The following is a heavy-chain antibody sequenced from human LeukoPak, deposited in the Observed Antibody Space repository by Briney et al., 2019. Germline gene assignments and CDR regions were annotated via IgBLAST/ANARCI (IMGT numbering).Heavy chain of an antibody. V-gene: IGHV3-21*01. Sequence: KPGGSLRLSCAASGFTFSSYSMNWVRQAPGKGLEWVSSISSSSSYIYYADSVKGRFTISRDNAKNSLYLQMNSLRAEDTAVCYCARSGITIFGVVIMGFDYWGQGTLVTVSS. CDR2: ISSSSSYI. J-gene: IGHJ4*02. CDR3: ARSGITIFGVVIMGFDY. D-gene: IGHD3-3*01. CDR1: GFTFSSYS.